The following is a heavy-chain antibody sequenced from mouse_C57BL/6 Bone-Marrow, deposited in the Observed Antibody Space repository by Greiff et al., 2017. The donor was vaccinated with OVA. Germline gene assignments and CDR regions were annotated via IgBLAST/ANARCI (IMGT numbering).Heavy chain of an antibody. CDR1: GYTFTSYW. Sequence: QVQLQQPGAELVKPGASVKLSCKASGYTFTSYWMHWVKQRPGQGLEWIGMIHPNSGSTNYNEKFKSKATLTVDKSSSTAYMQLSSLTSEDSADYYCARGYYDYGRYFDVWGTGTTVTVSS. D-gene: IGHD2-4*01. J-gene: IGHJ1*03. CDR3: ARGYYDYGRYFDV. CDR2: IHPNSGST. V-gene: IGHV1-64*01.